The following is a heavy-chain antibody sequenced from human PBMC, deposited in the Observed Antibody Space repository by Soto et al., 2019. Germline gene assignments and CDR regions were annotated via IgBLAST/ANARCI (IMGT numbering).Heavy chain of an antibody. CDR1: GGSISGYF. J-gene: IGHJ6*02. V-gene: IGHV4-59*01. CDR2: IFDSGST. CDR3: ASDAATSYHGLDV. D-gene: IGHD6-25*01. Sequence: SETLSLTCTVSGGSISGYFWSWIRQPPGKGLELIGYIFDSGSTNYHPSLKSRLTISLDTSKNQFFLNLRSVTAADTAVYYCASDAATSYHGLDVWGQGTPVTVSS.